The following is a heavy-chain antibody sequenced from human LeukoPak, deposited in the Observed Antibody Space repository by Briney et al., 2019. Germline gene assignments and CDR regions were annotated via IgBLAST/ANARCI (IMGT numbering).Heavy chain of an antibody. CDR2: INPNSGGT. V-gene: IGHV1-2*02. Sequence: ASVKVSCKASGYTFTGYYMHWVRQAPGQGLEWMGWINPNSGGTNYAQKFQGRVTMTRDTSISTAYMELSRLGSDDTAVYYCARGYIMDYYMDVWGKGTTVTVSS. D-gene: IGHD1-1*01. CDR3: ARGYIMDYYMDV. J-gene: IGHJ6*03. CDR1: GYTFTGYY.